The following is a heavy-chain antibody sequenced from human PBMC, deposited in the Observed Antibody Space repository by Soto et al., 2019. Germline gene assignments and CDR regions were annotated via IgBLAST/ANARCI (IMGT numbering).Heavy chain of an antibody. V-gene: IGHV4-30-4*01. J-gene: IGHJ4*02. Sequence: SETLSLTCTVSGGSISSGDYYWSWIRQPPRKGLEWIGYIYYSGSTYYNPSLKSRVTISVDTSKNQFSLKLSSVTAADTAVYYCAIESGSYLDYWGQGTLVTVSS. CDR1: GGSISSGDYY. D-gene: IGHD1-26*01. CDR2: IYYSGST. CDR3: AIESGSYLDY.